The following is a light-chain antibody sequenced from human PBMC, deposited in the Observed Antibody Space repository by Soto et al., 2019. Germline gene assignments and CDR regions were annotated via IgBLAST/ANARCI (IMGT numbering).Light chain of an antibody. CDR2: GNS. J-gene: IGLJ3*02. Sequence: QSVLTQPPSVSGAPGQRVTISCTGSSSNIGAGYDVHWYQQLPGTAPKLLIYGNSNRPSGVPDRFSGSKSGTSASLAITGLQAEDEADYYCQSYDSSLSGWVFGGGTKPPVL. CDR1: SSNIGAGYD. V-gene: IGLV1-40*01. CDR3: QSYDSSLSGWV.